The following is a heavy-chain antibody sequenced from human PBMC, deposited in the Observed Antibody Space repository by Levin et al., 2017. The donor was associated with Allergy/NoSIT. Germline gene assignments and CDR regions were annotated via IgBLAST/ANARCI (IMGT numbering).Heavy chain of an antibody. Sequence: PGGSLRLSCAASGFTFSSYGMHWVRQAPGKGLEWVAVIWYDGSNKYYADSVKGRFTISRDNSKNTLYLQMNSLRAEDTAVYYCARDSDGFGEGWFDPWGQGTLVTVSS. J-gene: IGHJ5*02. V-gene: IGHV3-33*01. CDR3: ARDSDGFGEGWFDP. CDR1: GFTFSSYG. D-gene: IGHD3-10*01. CDR2: IWYDGSNK.